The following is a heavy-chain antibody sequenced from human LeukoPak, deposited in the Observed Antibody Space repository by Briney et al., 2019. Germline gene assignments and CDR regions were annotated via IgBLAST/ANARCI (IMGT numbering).Heavy chain of an antibody. Sequence: SETLSLTCSVSGRSVTSYYWSWIRQPPGKGLEWIGHIHYCGSNNYNPSLKSRVTMFVDKSKNQISLRLSSVTAADTAVYYCARHGTVSSGSYFDYWGQGTQVTLS. CDR3: ARHGTVSSGSYFDY. V-gene: IGHV4-59*08. CDR2: IHYCGSN. J-gene: IGHJ4*02. D-gene: IGHD1-26*01. CDR1: GRSVTSYY.